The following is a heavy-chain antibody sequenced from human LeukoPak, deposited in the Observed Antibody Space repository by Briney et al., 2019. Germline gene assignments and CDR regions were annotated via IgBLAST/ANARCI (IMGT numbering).Heavy chain of an antibody. CDR3: ARQGYSRARISFFDH. D-gene: IGHD6-13*01. CDR2: IYTSEST. V-gene: IGHV4-4*09. CDR1: GGSISSYY. Sequence: SETLSLTCTVSGGSISSYYWSWIRQPPGKGLEWIGYIYTSESTNYNPSLKSRVTISVDTSKNQFSLKLSSVTAADTAVYYCARQGYSRARISFFDHWGQGTLVTVSS. J-gene: IGHJ5*02.